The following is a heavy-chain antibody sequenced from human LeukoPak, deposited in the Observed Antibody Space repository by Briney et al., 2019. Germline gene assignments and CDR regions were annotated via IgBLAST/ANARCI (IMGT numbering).Heavy chain of an antibody. D-gene: IGHD3-9*01. CDR1: GFTFSSYA. V-gene: IGHV3-15*01. CDR3: TTVLTYYDILTGYQPGAFDI. J-gene: IGHJ3*02. CDR2: IKSKTDGGTT. Sequence: LGGSLRLSCAASGFTFSSYAMSWVRQAPGKGLEWVGRIKSKTDGGTTDYAAPVKGRFTISRDDSKNTLYLQMNSLKTEDTAVYYCTTVLTYYDILTGYQPGAFDIWGQGTMVTVSS.